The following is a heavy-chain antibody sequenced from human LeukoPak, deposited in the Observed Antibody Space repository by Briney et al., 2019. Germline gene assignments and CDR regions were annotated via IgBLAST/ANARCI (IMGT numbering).Heavy chain of an antibody. CDR3: AREGVVRFLEWSQPASDWFDP. CDR2: IYTSGST. J-gene: IGHJ5*02. V-gene: IGHV4-4*07. Sequence: KASETLSLTCTVAGGSISSYYWSWIRQPAGKGLEWIGRIYTSGSTNYNPSLKSRVTMSVDTSKNQFSLKLSSVTAADTAVYYCAREGVVRFLEWSQPASDWFDPWRQGTLVTVSS. CDR1: GGSISSYY. D-gene: IGHD3-3*01.